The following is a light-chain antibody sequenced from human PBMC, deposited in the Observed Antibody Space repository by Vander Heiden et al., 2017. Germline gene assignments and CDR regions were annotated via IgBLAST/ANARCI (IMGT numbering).Light chain of an antibody. J-gene: IGKJ3*01. CDR2: AAY. CDR1: QGISNY. CDR3: QKYNTGVT. Sequence: DIQLTQSPPSLSASVGDTPTTTCRASQGISNYLAWYQQRPGQVPKLLIYAAYTLQSGVPSRFSGGGSRTDFTLTISGLQPEDVATYYCQKYNTGVTFGPGTKVDLK. V-gene: IGKV1-27*01.